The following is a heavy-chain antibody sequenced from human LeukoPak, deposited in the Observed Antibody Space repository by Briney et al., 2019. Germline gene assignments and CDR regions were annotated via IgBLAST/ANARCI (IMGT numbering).Heavy chain of an antibody. V-gene: IGHV4-34*01. Sequence: PSETLSLTCAVYGGSFSGYYWSWIRQPPGKGLEWIGEINHSGTTNYNPSLKSRVTISVDTSKNQFTLKLSSVTAADTAVYYCSRERVLRYWGQGTLVTVSS. CDR2: INHSGTT. CDR1: GGSFSGYY. J-gene: IGHJ4*02. CDR3: SRERVLRY.